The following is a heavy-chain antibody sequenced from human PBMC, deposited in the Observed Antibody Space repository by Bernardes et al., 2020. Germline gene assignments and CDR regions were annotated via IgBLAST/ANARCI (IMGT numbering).Heavy chain of an antibody. CDR1: GFTFSDYY. CDR2: ISSSGSTI. V-gene: IGHV3-11*01. Sequence: GGSLRLSCAASGFTFSDYYMSWIRQAPGKGLEWVSYISSSGSTIYYADSVKGRFTISRDNAKNSLYLQMNSLRAEDTAVYYCARDPNPRLHSDPSGYAFDIWGQGTMVTVSS. D-gene: IGHD4-4*01. CDR3: ARDPNPRLHSDPSGYAFDI. J-gene: IGHJ3*02.